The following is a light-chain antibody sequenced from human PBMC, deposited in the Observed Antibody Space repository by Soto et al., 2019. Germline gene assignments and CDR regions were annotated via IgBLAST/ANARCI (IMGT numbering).Light chain of an antibody. V-gene: IGKV1-39*01. CDR1: QSISSN. Sequence: DIQMTQSPSSLSASVGDRVTITCRASQSISSNLNWYQQKPGKAPKLLIYAASSLPSGVPSRFSGGGSGTDFTLTISSLQPEDFATYSCQQSYSTPLTFGGGTKVDIK. CDR3: QQSYSTPLT. J-gene: IGKJ4*01. CDR2: AAS.